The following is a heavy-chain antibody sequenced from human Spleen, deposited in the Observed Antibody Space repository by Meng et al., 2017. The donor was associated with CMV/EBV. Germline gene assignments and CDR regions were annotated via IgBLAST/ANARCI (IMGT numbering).Heavy chain of an antibody. Sequence: GESLKISCAASGFAFNIYPMHWVRQAPGKGLDWVALISYDGNKKYYADSMKGRFTISRDNSKNTLYLQVNSLRPEDTAVYHCAREQQPTRPGDYYGLDVWGQGTTVTVSS. CDR1: GFAFNIYP. V-gene: IGHV3-30-3*01. J-gene: IGHJ6*02. CDR3: AREQQPTRPGDYYGLDV. D-gene: IGHD7-27*01. CDR2: ISYDGNKK.